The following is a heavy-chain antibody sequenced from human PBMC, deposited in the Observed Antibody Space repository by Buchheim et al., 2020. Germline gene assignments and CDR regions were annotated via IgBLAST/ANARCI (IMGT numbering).Heavy chain of an antibody. V-gene: IGHV4-39*07. J-gene: IGHJ4*02. CDR3: ARDRRSYYYDSSGYYYDAPFDY. Sequence: QLQLQESGPGLVKPSETLSLTCTVSGGSISSSSYYWGWIRQPPGKGLEWIGSIYYSGSTYYNPSLKSRVTLSVDTSKYQFFLKLSSVTAADTAVYYCARDRRSYYYDSSGYYYDAPFDYWGQGTL. CDR1: GGSISSSSYY. CDR2: IYYSGST. D-gene: IGHD3-22*01.